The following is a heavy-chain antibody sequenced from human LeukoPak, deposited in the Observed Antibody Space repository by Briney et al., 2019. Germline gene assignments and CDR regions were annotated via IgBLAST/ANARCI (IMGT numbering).Heavy chain of an antibody. D-gene: IGHD3-22*01. CDR1: GYTFTSYY. V-gene: IGHV1-69*06. J-gene: IGHJ4*02. CDR3: ASSPEYYYDSSGYY. Sequence: SVKVSCKASGYTFTSYYMHWVRQAPGQELEWMGGIIPIFGTANYAQKFQGRVTITADKSTSTAYMELSSLRSEDTAVYYCASSPEYYYDSSGYYWGQGTLVTVSS. CDR2: IIPIFGTA.